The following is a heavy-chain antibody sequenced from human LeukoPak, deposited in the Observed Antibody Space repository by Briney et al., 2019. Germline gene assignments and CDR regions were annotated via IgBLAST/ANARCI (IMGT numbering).Heavy chain of an antibody. Sequence: GGSLRLSCAASGFTFSSYSMNWVRQAPGKGLEWVSSISSSSSYIYYADSVKGRFTISRDNAKNSLYLQMNSLRAEDTAVYYCAREGGSPPGYYYYMDVWGKGATVTVSS. V-gene: IGHV3-21*01. CDR1: GFTFSSYS. CDR2: ISSSSSYI. J-gene: IGHJ6*03. CDR3: AREGGSPPGYYYYMDV.